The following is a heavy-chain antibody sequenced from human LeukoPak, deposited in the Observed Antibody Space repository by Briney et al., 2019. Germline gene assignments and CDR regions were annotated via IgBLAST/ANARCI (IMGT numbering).Heavy chain of an antibody. V-gene: IGHV3-21*01. J-gene: IGHJ4*02. CDR1: GFTFSSYS. CDR2: ISSSSSYI. CDR3: ARGLRGVRGVITHFDY. D-gene: IGHD3-10*01. Sequence: GGSLRLSCAASGFTFSSYSMNWVRQAPGKGLEWVSSISSSSSYIYYADSVKGRFTISRDNAKNSLYLQMNSLRAEDTAVYYCARGLRGVRGVITHFDYWGQGTLVTVSS.